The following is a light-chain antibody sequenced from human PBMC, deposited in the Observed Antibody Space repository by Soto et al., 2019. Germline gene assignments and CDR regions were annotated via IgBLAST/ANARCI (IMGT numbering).Light chain of an antibody. CDR3: CSYTSSTTPLV. CDR1: SNNIGAGYY. V-gene: IGLV1-40*01. J-gene: IGLJ1*01. Sequence: QSVLTQPPSMSAPPGQTINLSCTGSSNNIGAGYYVPWYQQLPGTAPKLLIYDNSNRPSGDSHRFSASKAGNAASLTISGLQAEDEADYCCCSYTSSTTPLVFGTGTKVTVL. CDR2: DNS.